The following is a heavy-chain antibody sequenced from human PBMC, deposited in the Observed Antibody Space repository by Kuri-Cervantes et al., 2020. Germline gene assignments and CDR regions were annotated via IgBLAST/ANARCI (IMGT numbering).Heavy chain of an antibody. CDR3: ARALGSSSWYGTFDY. V-gene: IGHV3-7*01. CDR2: IKQDGSEK. D-gene: IGHD6-13*01. CDR1: GFTFSSYW. Sequence: GGSLRLSCAASGFTFSSYWMSWVRQAPGKGLEWVANIKQDGSEKYYVDSVKGRFTISRDNAKNSLYLQMNSLRAGDTAVYYCARALGSSSWYGTFDYWGQGTLVTVSS. J-gene: IGHJ4*02.